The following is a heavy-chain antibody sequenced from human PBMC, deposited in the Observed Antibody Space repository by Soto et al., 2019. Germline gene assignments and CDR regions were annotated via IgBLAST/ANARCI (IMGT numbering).Heavy chain of an antibody. V-gene: IGHV3-23*01. CDR3: AKTSRGTANLRLGGPDGAFDI. J-gene: IGHJ3*02. Sequence: GGSLRLSCGASGFTFSIYAMSWVLQAPGKGLDWVSAISGSGGSTYYADSVKGRFTISRDNSKNTLYLQMNSLRAEDTAVYYCAKTSRGTANLRLGGPDGAFDIWGQGTMVTVSS. CDR1: GFTFSIYA. D-gene: IGHD3-16*01. CDR2: ISGSGGST.